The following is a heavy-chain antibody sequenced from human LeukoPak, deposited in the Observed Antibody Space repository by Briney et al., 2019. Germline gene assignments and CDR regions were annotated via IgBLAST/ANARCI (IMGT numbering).Heavy chain of an antibody. Sequence: GGSLRLSCAASGFTFSSYSMNWVRQAPGKGLEWVSYISSSSSTIYYADSVKGRFTISKDNAKNSLYLQMNSLRAEDTAVYYCASRILTVTLPHFDYWGQGTLVTVSS. V-gene: IGHV3-48*04. D-gene: IGHD4-17*01. CDR3: ASRILTVTLPHFDY. J-gene: IGHJ4*02. CDR2: ISSSSSTI. CDR1: GFTFSSYS.